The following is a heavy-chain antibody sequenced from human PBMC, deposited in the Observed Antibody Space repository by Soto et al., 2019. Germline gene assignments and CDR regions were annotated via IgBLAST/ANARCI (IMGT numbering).Heavy chain of an antibody. Sequence: GGSLRLSCAASGFTFSSYAMSWVRQAPGKGLEWVSAISGSGGSTYYADSVKGRFTISRDNSKNTLYLQMNSLRAEDTAVYYCAKRHYDILTGYFPFDYWGQVTLVTLSS. D-gene: IGHD3-9*01. CDR1: GFTFSSYA. V-gene: IGHV3-23*01. CDR2: ISGSGGST. J-gene: IGHJ4*02. CDR3: AKRHYDILTGYFPFDY.